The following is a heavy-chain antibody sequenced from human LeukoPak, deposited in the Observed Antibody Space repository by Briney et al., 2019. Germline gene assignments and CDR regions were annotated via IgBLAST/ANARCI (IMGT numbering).Heavy chain of an antibody. D-gene: IGHD1-26*01. V-gene: IGHV4-59*01. Sequence: SETLSLTCTVSGGSISSYYRSWIRQPPGKGLEWIGYIYYSGSTNYNPSLKSRVTISVDTSKNQFSLKLSSVTAADTAVYYCARDFLVGATTRDYWGQGTLVTVSS. CDR1: GGSISSYY. CDR2: IYYSGST. CDR3: ARDFLVGATTRDY. J-gene: IGHJ4*02.